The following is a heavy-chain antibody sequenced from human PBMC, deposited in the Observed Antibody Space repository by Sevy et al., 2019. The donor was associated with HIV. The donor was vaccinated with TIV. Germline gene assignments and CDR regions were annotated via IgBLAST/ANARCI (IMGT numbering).Heavy chain of an antibody. CDR3: AKVDVVVPVADYGLDV. Sequence: GGSLRLSCAASGFTFSIYAMSWVRQAPGKGLEWVSSISRSGGSTHSEDSVKGRLTISRDNSKSTLFLQMNSLRAEDTAVYYCAKVDVVVPVADYGLDVWGQGTTVTVSS. J-gene: IGHJ6*02. D-gene: IGHD2-2*01. CDR1: GFTFSIYA. V-gene: IGHV3-23*01. CDR2: ISRSGGST.